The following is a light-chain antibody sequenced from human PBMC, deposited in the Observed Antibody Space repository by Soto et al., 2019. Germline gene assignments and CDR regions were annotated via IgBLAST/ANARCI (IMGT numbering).Light chain of an antibody. CDR2: AAS. J-gene: IGKJ3*01. Sequence: EIVVTQSPGILSVSPGDRATLSCRASQSVGRNLAWYQQKPGQAPTLLIYAASTRATGLPARFSGSGSGTDFTLTISSLQSDDFAVYYCQEYSKWPLLTFGPGTRVDIK. CDR1: QSVGRN. CDR3: QEYSKWPLLT. V-gene: IGKV3-15*01.